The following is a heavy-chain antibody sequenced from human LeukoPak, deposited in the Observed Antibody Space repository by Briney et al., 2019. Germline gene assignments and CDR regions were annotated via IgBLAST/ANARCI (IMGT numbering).Heavy chain of an antibody. J-gene: IGHJ4*02. Sequence: SETLSLTCSVSGDSIRSDNYYWTWVRQPAGKGLEWIGRIYTSGSTLYSPSLQSRVTISIDQSRNQFSLRLTSVTAADTAVYYCASGNTLKGVDYWGQGTLVSVSS. D-gene: IGHD2/OR15-2a*01. CDR2: IYTSGST. CDR1: GDSIRSDNYY. V-gene: IGHV4-61*02. CDR3: ASGNTLKGVDY.